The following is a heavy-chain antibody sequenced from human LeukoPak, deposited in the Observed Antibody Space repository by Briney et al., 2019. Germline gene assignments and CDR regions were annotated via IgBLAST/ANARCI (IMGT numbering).Heavy chain of an antibody. CDR2: IIPIFGTA. J-gene: IGHJ5*02. CDR3: ARSVAVTLTDNWFDP. D-gene: IGHD4-17*01. Sequence: GASVKVSCKASGGTFSSYAISWVRQAPGQGLEWMGGIIPIFGTANYTQKFQGRVTITADKSTSTAYMELSSLRSEDTAVYYCARSVAVTLTDNWFDPWGQGTLVTVSS. CDR1: GGTFSSYA. V-gene: IGHV1-69*06.